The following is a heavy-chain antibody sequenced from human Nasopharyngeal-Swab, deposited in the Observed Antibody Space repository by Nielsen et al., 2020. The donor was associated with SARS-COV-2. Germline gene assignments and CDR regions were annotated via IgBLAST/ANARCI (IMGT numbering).Heavy chain of an antibody. CDR1: GYTFTSYG. D-gene: IGHD2-2*01. V-gene: IGHV1-18*01. J-gene: IGHJ6*02. CDR3: ARGEIVVVPAASYNYYYGMDV. CDR2: ISAYNGNT. Sequence: ASVKVSCKASGYTFTSYGISWVRQAPGQGLEWMGWISAYNGNTNYAQKLQGRVTMTTDTSTSTAYMELRSLRSDDTAVYYCARGEIVVVPAASYNYYYGMDVWGQGTTVTVSS.